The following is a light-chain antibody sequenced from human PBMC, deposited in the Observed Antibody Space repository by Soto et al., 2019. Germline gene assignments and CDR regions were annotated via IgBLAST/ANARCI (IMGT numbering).Light chain of an antibody. CDR1: HSVLYNSKNKNF. Sequence: DLVLTQSPDSLAVSLGERATINCKSSHSVLYNSKNKNFLAWYQQKPGQAPRLLIYGASTRATGIPARFSGSGSGTEFTLTISSLQSEDFAVYYCQQYNNWPPWTFGQGTKVDI. V-gene: IGKV4-1*01. J-gene: IGKJ1*01. CDR2: GAS. CDR3: QQYNNWPPWT.